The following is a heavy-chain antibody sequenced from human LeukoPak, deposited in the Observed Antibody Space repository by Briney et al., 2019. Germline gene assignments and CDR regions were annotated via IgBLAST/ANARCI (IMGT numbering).Heavy chain of an antibody. CDR3: AKDLRGNRDY. Sequence: GSLRLSCATSGFTFRRSYMTWVRQAPGKGLEWVSLIYAGGRVFYGDSAKGRFTISRDNAKNTLYLQMNSLRAEDTAVYYCAKDLRGNRDYWGQGTLVTVSS. CDR2: IYAGGRV. J-gene: IGHJ4*02. V-gene: IGHV3-66*01. CDR1: GFTFRRSY. D-gene: IGHD4-23*01.